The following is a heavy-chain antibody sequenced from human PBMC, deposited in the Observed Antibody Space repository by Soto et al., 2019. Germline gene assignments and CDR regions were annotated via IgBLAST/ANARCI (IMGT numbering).Heavy chain of an antibody. CDR2: ISWNSGSI. V-gene: IGHV3-9*01. J-gene: IGHJ3*02. Sequence: EVQLVESGGGLVQPGRSLRLCCAASGFTFDDYAMHWVRQAPGKGLEWVSGISWNSGSIGYADSVKGRFTISRDNAKNSLYLQMNSLRAEDTALYYCAKDRVAATSDAFDIWGQGTMVTVSS. CDR1: GFTFDDYA. CDR3: AKDRVAATSDAFDI. D-gene: IGHD2-15*01.